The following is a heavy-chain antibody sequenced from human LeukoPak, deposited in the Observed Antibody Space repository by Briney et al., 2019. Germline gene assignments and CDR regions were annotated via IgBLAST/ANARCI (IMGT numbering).Heavy chain of an antibody. D-gene: IGHD2-2*01. CDR2: IYYSGST. V-gene: IGHV4-59*01. J-gene: IGHJ5*02. Sequence: PSETLSLTCTVSGGSISSYYWSWIRQPPGKGLEWIGYIYYSGSTNYNPSPKSRVTISVDTSKNQFSLKLSSVTAADTAVYYCARDHCSSTSCGPRWFDPWGQGTLVTVSS. CDR3: ARDHCSSTSCGPRWFDP. CDR1: GGSISSYY.